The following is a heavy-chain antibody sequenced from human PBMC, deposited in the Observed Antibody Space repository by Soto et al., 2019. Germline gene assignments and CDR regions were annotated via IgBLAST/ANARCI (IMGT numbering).Heavy chain of an antibody. Sequence: GGSLRLSCAASGFTFSSSTMNWVRQAPGKGLEWVSAIIDIGGYTYYADSVKGRFTISRDNSKNTLYLQMNSLRAEDTALYYCAKETYYYCGMDVWGQGTTVTVSS. J-gene: IGHJ6*02. CDR2: IIDIGGYT. CDR3: AKETYYYCGMDV. V-gene: IGHV3-23*01. CDR1: GFTFSSST.